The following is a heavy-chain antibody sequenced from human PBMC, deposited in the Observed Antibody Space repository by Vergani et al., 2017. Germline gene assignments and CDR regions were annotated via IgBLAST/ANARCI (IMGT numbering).Heavy chain of an antibody. V-gene: IGHV3-9*01. Sequence: EVQLVESGGGLVQPGRSLRLSCAASGFTFDDYAMHWVRQAPGKGLEWVSGISWNSGSTGYADSVKGRFTISRDNAKNSLYLQMNSLRAEDTALYYCAKGVIEQLVGGGNWFDPWGQGTLVTVSS. CDR3: AKGVIEQLVGGGNWFDP. J-gene: IGHJ5*02. CDR1: GFTFDDYA. D-gene: IGHD6-6*01. CDR2: ISWNSGST.